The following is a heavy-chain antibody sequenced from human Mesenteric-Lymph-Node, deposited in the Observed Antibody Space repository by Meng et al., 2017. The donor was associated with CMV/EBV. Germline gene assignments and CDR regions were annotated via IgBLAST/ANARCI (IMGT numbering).Heavy chain of an antibody. CDR1: GFTFSSYA. V-gene: IGHV3-30*04. J-gene: IGHJ4*02. CDR2: ISYDGSNK. Sequence: GESLKISCAASGFTFSSYAMHWVRQAPGKGLEWVAVISYDGSNKYYADSVKGRFTISRDNSKNTLYLQMNSLRAEDTAVYYCARAGQQYGGVGYWGQGTLVTVSS. CDR3: ARAGQQYGGVGY. D-gene: IGHD4/OR15-4a*01.